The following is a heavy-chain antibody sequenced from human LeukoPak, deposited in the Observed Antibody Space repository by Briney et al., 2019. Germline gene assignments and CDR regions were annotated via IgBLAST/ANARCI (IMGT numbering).Heavy chain of an antibody. D-gene: IGHD6-13*01. Sequence: PSETLSLTCTVSGDSSSSRYWSWIRQPPGKGLEWIGYIYYSGSTNYNPSLKSRVTISVDTSKNQFSLKLSSVTAADTAVYYCARDAYSSSWPYFQHWGQGTLVTVSS. CDR2: IYYSGST. CDR1: GDSSSSRY. V-gene: IGHV4-59*11. CDR3: ARDAYSSSWPYFQH. J-gene: IGHJ1*01.